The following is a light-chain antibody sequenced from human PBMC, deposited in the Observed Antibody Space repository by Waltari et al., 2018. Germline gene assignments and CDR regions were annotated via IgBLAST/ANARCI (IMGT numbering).Light chain of an antibody. CDR2: RNN. CDR1: SSNIGSNY. Sequence: QSVLTQPPSASGTPGQRVTISCSGSSSNIGSNYVYWYQQLPGTAPKLLIYRNNQRPSGVPARFSGSKSGTSASLAISGLRSEDEAEYYCAAWDDSLSGPGVFGGGTKLTVL. CDR3: AAWDDSLSGPGV. V-gene: IGLV1-47*01. J-gene: IGLJ3*02.